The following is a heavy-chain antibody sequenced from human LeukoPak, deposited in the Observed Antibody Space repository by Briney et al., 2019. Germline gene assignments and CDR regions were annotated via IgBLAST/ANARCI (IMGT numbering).Heavy chain of an antibody. Sequence: GGSLRLSCAASGFTFSSYAMHWVRQAPGKGLEWVAVISYDGSNKYYADSVKGRFTISRDNSKNTLYLQMNSLRAEDTAVYYCARSTIVAAGTGPFDIWGQGTMVTVSS. CDR3: ARSTIVAAGTGPFDI. V-gene: IGHV3-30-3*01. CDR1: GFTFSSYA. D-gene: IGHD6-13*01. CDR2: ISYDGSNK. J-gene: IGHJ3*02.